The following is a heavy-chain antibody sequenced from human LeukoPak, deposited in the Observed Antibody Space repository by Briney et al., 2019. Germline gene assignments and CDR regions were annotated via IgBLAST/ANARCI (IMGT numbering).Heavy chain of an antibody. CDR3: AEIAAAGTGGGY. CDR2: ISSSSSYI. D-gene: IGHD6-13*01. CDR1: GFTFSSYS. V-gene: IGHV3-21*01. J-gene: IGHJ4*02. Sequence: GGSLRLSCAASGFTFSSYSMNWVRQAPGKGLEWVSSISSSSSYIYYADSVKGRFTISRDNAKNSLYLQMNSLRAEDTAVYYCAEIAAAGTGGGYWGQGTLVTVSS.